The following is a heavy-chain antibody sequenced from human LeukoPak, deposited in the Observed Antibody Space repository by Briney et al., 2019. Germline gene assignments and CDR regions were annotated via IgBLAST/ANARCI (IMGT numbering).Heavy chain of an antibody. J-gene: IGHJ4*02. V-gene: IGHV3-74*01. CDR1: GFTFSSYW. CDR2: ISTDGSTT. D-gene: IGHD4-23*01. Sequence: GGSLRLSCAASGFTFSSYWMHWVRQAPGKGLVWVSRISTDGSTTTYADSVKGRFTISRDNSKNTLYLQMNSLRAEDTAVYYCARDLLNEGNHLDYWGQGTLVTVSS. CDR3: ARDLLNEGNHLDY.